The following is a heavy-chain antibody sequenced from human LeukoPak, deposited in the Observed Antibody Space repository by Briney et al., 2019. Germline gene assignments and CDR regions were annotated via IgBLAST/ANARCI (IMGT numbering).Heavy chain of an antibody. D-gene: IGHD3-22*01. CDR1: GFTVSNNY. CDR2: IYSGGST. Sequence: GGSLRLSCAASGFTVSNNYMSWARQAAGKGLEWVSVIYSGGSTDYADSVKGRFTISRDNSKNTVYLQMNSLRAEDTAVYYCARSPYDSAFRWGQGTLVTVPS. J-gene: IGHJ4*02. CDR3: ARSPYDSAFR. V-gene: IGHV3-53*01.